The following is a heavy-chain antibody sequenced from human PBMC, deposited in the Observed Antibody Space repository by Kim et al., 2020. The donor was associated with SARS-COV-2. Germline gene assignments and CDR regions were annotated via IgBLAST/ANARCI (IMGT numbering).Heavy chain of an antibody. J-gene: IGHJ4*02. Sequence: GGSLRLSCAASGFTFSVYSMNWVRQAPGKGLEWISYFDTRSGRSTRSYADSVRGRFTISNDNAKNSLYLQMDSLIDEDTAVYYCARDDEWAFDSWGQGTLVTVSS. V-gene: IGHV3-48*02. CDR1: GFTFSVYS. CDR2: FDTRSGRSTR. D-gene: IGHD2-8*01. CDR3: ARDDEWAFDS.